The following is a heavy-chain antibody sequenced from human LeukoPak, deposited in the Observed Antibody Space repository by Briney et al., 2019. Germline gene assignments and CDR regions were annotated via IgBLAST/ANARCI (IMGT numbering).Heavy chain of an antibody. V-gene: IGHV4-4*07. CDR1: GGSISSYY. Sequence: PSETLSLTCTVSGGSISSYYWSWIRQPAGKGLEWIGRIYTSGSTNYNPSLKSRVTMSVDTSKNQFSLKLSSVTAADTAVYYCARERRQPGVYYYYYMDVWGKGTTVTVSS. CDR2: IYTSGST. D-gene: IGHD3-10*01. CDR3: ARERRQPGVYYYYYMDV. J-gene: IGHJ6*03.